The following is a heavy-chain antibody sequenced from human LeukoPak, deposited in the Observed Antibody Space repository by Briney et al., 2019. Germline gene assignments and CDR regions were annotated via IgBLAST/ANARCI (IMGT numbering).Heavy chain of an antibody. CDR1: GFTFSSYE. J-gene: IGHJ5*01. V-gene: IGHV3-48*03. Sequence: PGGSLRLSCAASGFTFSSYEMNWVRQAPGKGLEWISYIHSSGRVIYYADSVKGRFTISTDNAKSSLYLQMNSLTAEDTAVYYCARESPDWFDSWGQGTLVTVSS. CDR2: IHSSGRVI. CDR3: ARESPDWFDS.